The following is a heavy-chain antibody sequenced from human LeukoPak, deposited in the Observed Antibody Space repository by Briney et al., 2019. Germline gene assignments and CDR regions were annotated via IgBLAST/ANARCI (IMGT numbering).Heavy chain of an antibody. Sequence: GGSLRLSCTASGFTFGDYAMSWVRQAPGKGLEWVSAISGSGGSTYYADSVKGRFTISRDNSKNTLYLQMNSLRAEDTAVYYCAKLQLGYCSGGSCYPDYYYYGMDVWGQGTTVTVSS. D-gene: IGHD2-15*01. CDR1: GFTFGDYA. V-gene: IGHV3-23*01. CDR3: AKLQLGYCSGGSCYPDYYYYGMDV. CDR2: ISGSGGST. J-gene: IGHJ6*02.